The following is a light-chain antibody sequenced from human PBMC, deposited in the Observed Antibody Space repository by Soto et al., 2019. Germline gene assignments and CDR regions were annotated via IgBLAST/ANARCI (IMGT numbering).Light chain of an antibody. CDR2: EVV. CDR1: KSDIGVYDF. V-gene: IGLV2-8*01. Sequence: QSALTQPPSASGSPGQSVTISCTGTKSDIGVYDFVSWYQHHPGKAPGLIIYEVVQRPSGVPDRFSGSKSGNTASLTVSGLQAADEADYFCKSHAGSNTYVFGSGTKVTV. J-gene: IGLJ1*01. CDR3: KSHAGSNTYV.